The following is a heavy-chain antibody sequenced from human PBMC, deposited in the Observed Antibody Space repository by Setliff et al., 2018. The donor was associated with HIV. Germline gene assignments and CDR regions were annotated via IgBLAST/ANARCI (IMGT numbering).Heavy chain of an antibody. V-gene: IGHV4-39*07. J-gene: IGHJ3*01. CDR1: GGSVGSSSYY. CDR2: IYYTGNT. Sequence: SETLSLTCTVSGGSVGSSSYYWAWIRQPPGKGLEWIGSIYYTGNTKYNPSLESRVTSSIDTSENQFSLRLASVTAADTAIYYCARDDSIVLVPAIMRGDGFDFWGQGRMVTV. CDR3: ARDDSIVLVPAIMRGDGFDF. D-gene: IGHD2-2*01.